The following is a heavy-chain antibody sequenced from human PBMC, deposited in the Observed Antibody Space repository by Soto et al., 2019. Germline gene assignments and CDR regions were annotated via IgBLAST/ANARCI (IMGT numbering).Heavy chain of an antibody. CDR1: GGTFSSYA. D-gene: IGHD3-3*01. J-gene: IGHJ6*02. CDR3: AGGEPFFGVPGGGMDV. V-gene: IGHV1-69*06. Sequence: QVQLVQSGAEVKKPGSSVKVSCKASGGTFSSYAISWVRQAPGQGLEWMGGIIPIFGTANYAQKFQGRVTIPGEKSTSPAYMELGSWRSEDTAGFYCAGGEPFFGVPGGGMDVWGQGTTVTVSS. CDR2: IIPIFGTA.